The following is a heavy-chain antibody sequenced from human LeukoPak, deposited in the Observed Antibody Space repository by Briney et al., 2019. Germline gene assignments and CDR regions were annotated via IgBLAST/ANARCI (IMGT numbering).Heavy chain of an antibody. J-gene: IGHJ4*02. Sequence: ASVKVSCKASGYTFTDYYMNWVRQAPGQGLEWMGWINPNSGGTDYAQKFRGRVTMTRDTSISTAYMELSRVRYDDTAIYYCAKFGAMAGTGWGDFDFWGQGTLVTVSS. D-gene: IGHD6-19*01. CDR1: GYTFTDYY. CDR2: INPNSGGT. CDR3: AKFGAMAGTGWGDFDF. V-gene: IGHV1-2*02.